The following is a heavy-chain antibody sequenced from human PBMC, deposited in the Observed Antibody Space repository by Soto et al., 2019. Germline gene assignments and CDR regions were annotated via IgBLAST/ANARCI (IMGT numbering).Heavy chain of an antibody. CDR2: MNPNSGNT. V-gene: IGHV1-8*01. J-gene: IGHJ3*02. Sequence: ASVKVSCKASGYTFTSYDINWVRQATGQGLEWMGWMNPNSGNTGYAQKFQGRVTMTRNTSISTAYMELSSLRSEDTAVYYCARVAAAGYHYALDIWGQGTMVTVSS. CDR1: GYTFTSYD. CDR3: ARVAAAGYHYALDI. D-gene: IGHD6-13*01.